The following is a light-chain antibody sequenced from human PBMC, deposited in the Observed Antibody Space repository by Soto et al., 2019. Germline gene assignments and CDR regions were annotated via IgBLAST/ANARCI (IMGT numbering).Light chain of an antibody. Sequence: EIVMTQSPATLSVSPGERATLSCRASQSVSSNSLAWFQQKPGQAPRLLIYGASNRATGIPDRFSGSGSGADFTLTISRLEPEDFAVYLCQNNGNSLWTFGQGTKVDSK. J-gene: IGKJ1*01. CDR1: QSVSSNS. V-gene: IGKV3-20*01. CDR3: QNNGNSLWT. CDR2: GAS.